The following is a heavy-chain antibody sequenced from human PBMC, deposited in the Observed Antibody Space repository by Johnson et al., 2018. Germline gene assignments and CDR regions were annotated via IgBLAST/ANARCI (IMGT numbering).Heavy chain of an antibody. CDR1: GYSFTSYW. D-gene: IGHD4-17*01. J-gene: IGHJ6*02. CDR2: IYPGDSDT. V-gene: IGHV5-51*01. Sequence: VQLVQSGAEVKKPGESLKISCKGSGYSFTSYWIGWVRQMPGKGLEWMGIIYPGDSDTRYSPSFPGQVTISADKSISTAYLQWSSLKASDTAMYYCARHDYGDYGGPRTYGMDVWGQGTTVTVSS. CDR3: ARHDYGDYGGPRTYGMDV.